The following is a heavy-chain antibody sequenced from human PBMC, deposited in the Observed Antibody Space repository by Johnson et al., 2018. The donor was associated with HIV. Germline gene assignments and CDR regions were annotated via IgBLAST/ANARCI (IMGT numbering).Heavy chain of an antibody. V-gene: IGHV3-30*02. D-gene: IGHD3-10*01. CDR2: IRYDGSNK. J-gene: IGHJ3*02. CDR3: TRETGAHSACEI. CDR1: GFTFSSYA. Sequence: VQLVESGGGLVQPGGSLRLSCVVSGFTFSSYAMHWVRQAPGKGLEWVAFIRYDGSNKYYADSVKGRFTISRDNSKNTASRQMSSLRAEDTAIVHCTRETGAHSACEIWGQGAMVTVSS.